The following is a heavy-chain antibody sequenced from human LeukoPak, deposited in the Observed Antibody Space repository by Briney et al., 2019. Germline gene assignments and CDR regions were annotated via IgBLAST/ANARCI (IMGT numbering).Heavy chain of an antibody. CDR1: GFTFGDYA. CDR3: TRDRLSFY. Sequence: PGRCLRLSCTASGFTFGDYAMSWLRQAPGKGLEWVGFIRSKAYGGTTEYAASVKGRFTISRDDSKSIAYLQMNSLKTEDTAVYYCTRDRLSFYWGQGTLVTVSS. J-gene: IGHJ4*02. CDR2: IRSKAYGGTT. D-gene: IGHD3-16*02. V-gene: IGHV3-49*03.